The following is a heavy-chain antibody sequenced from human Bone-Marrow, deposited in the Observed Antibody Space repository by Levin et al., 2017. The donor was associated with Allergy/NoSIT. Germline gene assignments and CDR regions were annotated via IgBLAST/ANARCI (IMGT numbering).Heavy chain of an antibody. J-gene: IGHJ3*02. V-gene: IGHV3-30-3*01. CDR3: ARGNSSWFSAFDI. CDR1: GFTFSSYA. CDR2: ISSDGTHK. Sequence: SLKISCAASGFTFSSYAMHWVRQAPGKGLEWVAVISSDGTHKYYADSVKGRFTISRDNAKIMLYLQMTSLRAEDTAVYYCARGNSSWFSAFDIWGQGTMVTVCS. D-gene: IGHD6-13*01.